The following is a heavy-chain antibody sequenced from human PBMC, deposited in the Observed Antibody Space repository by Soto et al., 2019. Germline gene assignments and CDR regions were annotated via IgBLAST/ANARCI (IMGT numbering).Heavy chain of an antibody. CDR3: ASRYYDSSGYYYDDYYYGMDV. CDR1: GFTFSSYA. CDR2: ISYDGSNK. J-gene: IGHJ6*02. D-gene: IGHD3-22*01. Sequence: GGSLRLSCAASGFTFSSYAMHWVRQAPGKGLEWVAVISYDGSNKYYADSVKGRFTISRDNSKNTLYLKMNSLRAEDTAVYYCASRYYDSSGYYYDDYYYGMDVWGQGTTVTVSS. V-gene: IGHV3-30-3*01.